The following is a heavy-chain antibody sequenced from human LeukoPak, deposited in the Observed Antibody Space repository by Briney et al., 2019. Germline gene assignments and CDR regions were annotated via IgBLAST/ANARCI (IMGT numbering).Heavy chain of an antibody. CDR1: GDSISSYY. Sequence: QSSETLSLTCTVSGDSISSYYWSWFRQPPGKRLEWIGYIFYSGSTNYNPSLKSRVTISVHTSKNQFSLNLSSVTAADTAVYYCARGYSYGSVWGQGTLVTVSS. CDR2: IFYSGST. J-gene: IGHJ4*02. CDR3: ARGYSYGSV. D-gene: IGHD5-18*01. V-gene: IGHV4-59*01.